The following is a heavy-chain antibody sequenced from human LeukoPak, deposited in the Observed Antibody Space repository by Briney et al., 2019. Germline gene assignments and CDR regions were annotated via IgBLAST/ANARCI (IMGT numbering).Heavy chain of an antibody. CDR3: AELGITRIGGV. Sequence: GGSLRLSCAASGFTFDDYAMHWVRQAPGKGLEWVSGITWNSVIIAYADSVRGRFTISRDNAKNSLYLQMNSLRAEDTAVYYCAELGITRIGGVWGKGTTVTISS. CDR2: ITWNSVII. J-gene: IGHJ6*04. D-gene: IGHD3-10*02. CDR1: GFTFDDYA. V-gene: IGHV3-9*01.